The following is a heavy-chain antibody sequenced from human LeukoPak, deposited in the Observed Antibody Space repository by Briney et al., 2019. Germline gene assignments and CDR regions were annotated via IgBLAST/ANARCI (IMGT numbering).Heavy chain of an antibody. V-gene: IGHV3-23*01. D-gene: IGHD3-9*01. CDR1: GFTFSSYA. CDR3: AKLPLYDILTGYMVDY. J-gene: IGHJ4*02. Sequence: GGSLRLSCAASGFTFSSYAMSWVRQAPGKGLEWVSAISGSGGSTYYADSVKGRFTISRDNSKNALYLQMNSLRAEDTAVYYCAKLPLYDILTGYMVDYWGQGTLVTVSS. CDR2: ISGSGGST.